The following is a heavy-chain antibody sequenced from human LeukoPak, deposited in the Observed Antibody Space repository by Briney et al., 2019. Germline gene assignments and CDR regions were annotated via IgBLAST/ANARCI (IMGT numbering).Heavy chain of an antibody. V-gene: IGHV1-69*13. J-gene: IGHJ6*02. CDR1: GGTFSSYA. CDR3: ARAVPPPDIVVVPAAMAYYYYYGMDV. D-gene: IGHD2-2*01. Sequence: SVKVSCKASGGTFSSYAISWVRQAPGQGLEWVGGIIPIFGTANYAQKFQGRVTITADESTSTAYMELSSLRSEDTAVYYCARAVPPPDIVVVPAAMAYYYYYGMDVWGQGTTVTVSS. CDR2: IIPIFGTA.